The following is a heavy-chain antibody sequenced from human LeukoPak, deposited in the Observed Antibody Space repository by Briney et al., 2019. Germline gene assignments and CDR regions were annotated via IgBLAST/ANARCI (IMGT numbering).Heavy chain of an antibody. J-gene: IGHJ3*02. CDR3: ARIDRSSSIRGAFDI. D-gene: IGHD3-10*01. CDR2: IYPGDSDT. Sequence: HGESLKISCKGSGYSFTNYWIGWVRQMPGKGLEWMGIIYPGDSDTRYSPSFQGQVTISADKSISTAYLHWSSLKASDTAMYYCARIDRSSSIRGAFDIWGQGTMVTVSS. CDR1: GYSFTNYW. V-gene: IGHV5-51*01.